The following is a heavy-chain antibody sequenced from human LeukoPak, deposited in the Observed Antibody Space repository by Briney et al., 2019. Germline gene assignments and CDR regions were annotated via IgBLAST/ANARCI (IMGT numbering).Heavy chain of an antibody. CDR3: ARDRGYSYGSPPDAFDI. D-gene: IGHD5-18*01. CDR1: GFTFSSYG. Sequence: GGSLRLSCAASGFTFSSYGMHWVRQAPGKGLEWVAVISYDGSNKYYADSVKGRFTISRDNSKNTLYLQMNSLRAEDTAVYYCARDRGYSYGSPPDAFDIWGQGTMVTVSS. J-gene: IGHJ3*02. V-gene: IGHV3-30*03. CDR2: ISYDGSNK.